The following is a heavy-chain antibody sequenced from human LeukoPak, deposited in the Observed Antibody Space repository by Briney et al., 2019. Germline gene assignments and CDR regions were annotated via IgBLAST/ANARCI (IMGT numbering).Heavy chain of an antibody. CDR1: GGSISSGDYY. V-gene: IGHV4-61*08. CDR3: ARPTRSYSPNDAFDI. CDR2: TYYSGST. D-gene: IGHD1-26*01. Sequence: SETLSLTCTVSGGSISSGDYYWSWIRQPPGKGLEWIGYTYYSGSTSYNPSFKSRVTISLDTSKNQFSLRLSSVTAADTAVYYCARPTRSYSPNDAFDIWGQGTVVTVSS. J-gene: IGHJ3*02.